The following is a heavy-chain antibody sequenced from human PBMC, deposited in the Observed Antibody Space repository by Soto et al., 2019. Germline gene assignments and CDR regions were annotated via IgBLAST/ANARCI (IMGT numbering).Heavy chain of an antibody. CDR3: ARDGRWEYCSGGSCPQAYYYYGLDV. D-gene: IGHD2-15*01. V-gene: IGHV3-30-3*01. Sequence: PGGSLRLSCAVSRFTFSSYAMHWVRQAPGKGLEWVAVISSDGSNKYYADSVKGRFTISRDNSKNTLYLQMNSLRAEDTAVYYCARDGRWEYCSGGSCPQAYYYYGLDVWGQGTTVTVSS. CDR1: RFTFSSYA. CDR2: ISSDGSNK. J-gene: IGHJ6*02.